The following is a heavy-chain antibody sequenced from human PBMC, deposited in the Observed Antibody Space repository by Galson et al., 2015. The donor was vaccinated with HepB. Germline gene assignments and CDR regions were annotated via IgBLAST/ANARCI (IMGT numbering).Heavy chain of an antibody. D-gene: IGHD1-26*01. V-gene: IGHV1-46*03. J-gene: IGHJ5*02. CDR3: ASLTLLGEGFDP. CDR1: GYTFTSYY. CDR2: INPSGGST. Sequence: SVKVSCKASGYTFTSYYMHWVRQAPGQGLEWMGIINPSGGSTSYAQKFQGRVTMTRDTSTSTVYMELSSLRSEDTAVYYCASLTLLGEGFDPWGQGTLVTVSS.